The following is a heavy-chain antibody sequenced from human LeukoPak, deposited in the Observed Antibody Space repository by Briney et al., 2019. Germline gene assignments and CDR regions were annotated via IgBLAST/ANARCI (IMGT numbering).Heavy chain of an antibody. CDR2: IYYSGST. V-gene: IGHV4-59*01. CDR3: ARVPSHFKVSPPYFDY. CDR1: GGSISSYY. D-gene: IGHD3-3*02. Sequence: SETLSLTCTVSGGSISSYYWSWIRQPPGKGLEWIGYIYYSGSTNYNPSLKSRVTISVDTSKNQFSLKLSSVTAADTAVYYCARVPSHFKVSPPYFDYWGQGTLVTVSS. J-gene: IGHJ4*02.